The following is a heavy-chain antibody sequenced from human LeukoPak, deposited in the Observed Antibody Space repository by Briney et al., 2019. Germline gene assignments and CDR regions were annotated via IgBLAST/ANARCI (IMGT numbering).Heavy chain of an antibody. CDR1: AGSINSFF. J-gene: IGHJ2*01. Sequence: SETLSLTCTVSAGSINSFFWIWIRQPPGKGLEWIGSIYYSGTTKYNPSLKSRVTISVDTSKNHFSLRLTSVTAADTAMHYCARRFARNWYFDVWGRGTPVTVSS. D-gene: IGHD3-3*01. CDR3: ARRFARNWYFDV. V-gene: IGHV4-59*08. CDR2: IYYSGTT.